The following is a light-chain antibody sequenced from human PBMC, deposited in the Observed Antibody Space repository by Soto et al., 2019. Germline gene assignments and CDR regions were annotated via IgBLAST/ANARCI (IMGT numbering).Light chain of an antibody. V-gene: IGKV3-20*01. CDR2: GAS. Sequence: EIVLTQSPGTLSLSPGERATPSCRASQSVSSSYLAWYQQKPGQAPRLLIYGASSRATGIPDRFSGSGSGTDFTLTFSRLEPEDFAVYYCQQYGSSPYTFGQGTKVDIK. CDR1: QSVSSSY. CDR3: QQYGSSPYT. J-gene: IGKJ2*01.